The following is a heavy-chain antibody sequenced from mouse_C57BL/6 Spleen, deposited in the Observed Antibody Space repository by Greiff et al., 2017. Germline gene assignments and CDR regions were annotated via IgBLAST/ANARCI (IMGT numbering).Heavy chain of an antibody. CDR2: IDPSDSYT. V-gene: IGHV1-69*01. J-gene: IGHJ1*03. CDR3: ARRRYGSSYDWYFDV. CDR1: GYTFTSYW. D-gene: IGHD1-1*01. Sequence: QVQLQQPGAELVMPGASVKLSCKASGYTFTSYWMHWVKQRPGQGLEWIGEIDPSDSYTNYNQKFKGKSTLTVDKSSSTAYMQLSSLTSEDSAVYYCARRRYGSSYDWYFDVGGTGATVTVSS.